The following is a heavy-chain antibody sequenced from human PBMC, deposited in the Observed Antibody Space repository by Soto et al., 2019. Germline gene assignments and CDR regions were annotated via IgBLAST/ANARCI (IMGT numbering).Heavy chain of an antibody. Sequence: GGSLRLSCAASGFTFSSYAMHWVRQAPGKGLEWVAIISYDGGNKYYADSVKGRFTISRDNSKNTLYLQMNSLRAEDTAVYYCAREDRDIVVVPAAILPDYWGKGTLVTVSS. CDR3: AREDRDIVVVPAAILPDY. CDR1: GFTFSSYA. V-gene: IGHV3-30-3*01. D-gene: IGHD2-2*02. CDR2: ISYDGGNK. J-gene: IGHJ4*02.